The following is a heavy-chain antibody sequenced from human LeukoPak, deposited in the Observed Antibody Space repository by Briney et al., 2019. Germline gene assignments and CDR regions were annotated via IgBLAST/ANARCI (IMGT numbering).Heavy chain of an antibody. D-gene: IGHD5-12*01. CDR2: ISAYNGNT. J-gene: IGHJ4*02. Sequence: GASVKVSCKASGYTFTSYGISWVRQAPGQGLEWMGWISAYNGNTNYAQKLQGRVTMTTDTSTSTAYMELRSLRSDDTAVYYCARAGNSGYDSRGPLDYWGQGTLVTVSS. CDR3: ARAGNSGYDSRGPLDY. V-gene: IGHV1-18*01. CDR1: GYTFTSYG.